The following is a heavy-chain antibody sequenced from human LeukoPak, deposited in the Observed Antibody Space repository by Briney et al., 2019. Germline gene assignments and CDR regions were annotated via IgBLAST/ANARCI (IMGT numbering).Heavy chain of an antibody. Sequence: SETLSFTCTVSGGSISSHYWSWIRQPPGKGLEWIGYIYYSGSTNYNPSLKSRVTISVDTSKNQFSLKLSSVTAADTAVYYCARGKSIAAGIYTLDYWGQGTLVTVSS. J-gene: IGHJ4*02. CDR3: ARGKSIAAGIYTLDY. CDR1: GGSISSHY. V-gene: IGHV4-59*11. D-gene: IGHD6-13*01. CDR2: IYYSGST.